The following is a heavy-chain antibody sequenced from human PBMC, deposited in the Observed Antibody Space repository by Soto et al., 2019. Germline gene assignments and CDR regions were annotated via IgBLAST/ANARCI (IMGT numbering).Heavy chain of an antibody. J-gene: IGHJ4*02. D-gene: IGHD3-22*01. CDR3: ARDHYDSSGYYYDY. V-gene: IGHV3-23*03. Sequence: EVQLLESGGGLVQPGGSLRLSCAASGFTFSSYAMSWVRQAPGKGLEWVSVIYSGGSTYYADSVKGRFTISRDNSKNTLYLQMNSLRAEDTAVYYCARDHYDSSGYYYDYWGQGTLVTVSS. CDR2: IYSGGST. CDR1: GFTFSSYA.